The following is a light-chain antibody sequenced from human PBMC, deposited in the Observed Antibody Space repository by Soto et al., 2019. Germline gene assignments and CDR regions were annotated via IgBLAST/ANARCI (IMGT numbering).Light chain of an antibody. J-gene: IGKJ5*01. V-gene: IGKV3-15*01. Sequence: ERVMTQSPAILSVSPGEVATLSFRASQSVGINLAWFQQKLGQAPRLLIYGASTRATGIPARISGSGSGTDFTLTISSLQPEDFATYYCQQLNSYPITFGQGTRLEIK. CDR3: QQLNSYPIT. CDR2: GAS. CDR1: QSVGIN.